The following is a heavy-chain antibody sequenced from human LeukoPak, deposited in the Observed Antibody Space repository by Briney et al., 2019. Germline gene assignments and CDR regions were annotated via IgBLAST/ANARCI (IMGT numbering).Heavy chain of an antibody. Sequence: SETLSLTCTVSGCSINSGGYYWSWIRQHPGKGLECMGFISYSGSTYYNPSLKSRVNISIDTSKNQFSLKLTSVTAADTALYYCARVLTRNWFDPWGQGALVTVSS. J-gene: IGHJ5*02. D-gene: IGHD3-9*01. CDR2: ISYSGST. CDR3: ARVLTRNWFDP. CDR1: GCSINSGGYY. V-gene: IGHV4-31*03.